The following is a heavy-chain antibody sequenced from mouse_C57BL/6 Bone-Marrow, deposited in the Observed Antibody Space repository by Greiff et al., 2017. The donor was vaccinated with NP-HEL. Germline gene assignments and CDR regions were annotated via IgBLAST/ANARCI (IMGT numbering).Heavy chain of an antibody. D-gene: IGHD2-2*01. CDR1: GFTFSDSY. J-gene: IGHJ1*03. CDR2: SRNKANDYTT. V-gene: IGHV7-1*01. Sequence: EVKLVESGGGLVQPGRSLRLSCATSGFTFSDSYMEWVRQAPGKGLEWIAASRNKANDYTTEYSASVKGRFIVSRDTSHSILYLQMNALRAEDTDIYYCARAGYPYWYFDVWGTGTTVTVSS. CDR3: ARAGYPYWYFDV.